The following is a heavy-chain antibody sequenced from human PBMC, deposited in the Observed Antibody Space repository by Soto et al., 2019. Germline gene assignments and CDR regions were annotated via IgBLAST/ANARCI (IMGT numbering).Heavy chain of an antibody. CDR1: GGYFSGYY. V-gene: IGHV4-34*01. CDR2: INHSGST. Sequence: SETLSLTCAVYGGYFSGYYWRWIRQKTGKGLEWIGEINHSGSTNYNPSLKSRVTISVDTSKNQFSLKLSSVTAADTAVYYCARGRGYSYGYSYYYYYMDVWGKGTTVTVSS. CDR3: ARGRGYSYGYSYYYYYMDV. D-gene: IGHD5-18*01. J-gene: IGHJ6*03.